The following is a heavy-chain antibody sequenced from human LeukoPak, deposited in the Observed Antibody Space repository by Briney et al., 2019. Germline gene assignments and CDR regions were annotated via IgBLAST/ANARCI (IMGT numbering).Heavy chain of an antibody. D-gene: IGHD2-21*02. CDR1: GFPVNKYE. J-gene: IGHJ4*02. Sequence: GSLRLSCAASGFPVNKYEMHWVRQAPGKGLEWVSYIDAGATSTNYADSVWGRFTLSRDNAQNSVHLQMNSLRDEDTAVYYCVRGRLLRSTKYFDYWGQGALVTVSS. V-gene: IGHV3-48*03. CDR2: IDAGATST. CDR3: VRGRLLRSTKYFDY.